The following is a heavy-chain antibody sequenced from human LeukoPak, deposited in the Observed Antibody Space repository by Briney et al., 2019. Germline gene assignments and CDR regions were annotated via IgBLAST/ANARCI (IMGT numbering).Heavy chain of an antibody. J-gene: IGHJ4*02. CDR1: GFTFSTYG. Sequence: PGGTLRLSCAASGFTFSTYGMSWVRQAPGKGLEWVSSISGSGGTTYDADSVKGRFTISRDNSKNTLYLQMNSPRAEDTAVYYCAKVYTYGDSWGQGTLVTVSS. CDR2: ISGSGGTT. D-gene: IGHD5-18*01. V-gene: IGHV3-23*01. CDR3: AKVYTYGDS.